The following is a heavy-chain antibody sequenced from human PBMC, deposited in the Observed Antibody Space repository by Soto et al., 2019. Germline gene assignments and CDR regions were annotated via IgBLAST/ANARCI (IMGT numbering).Heavy chain of an antibody. CDR3: AVKSCSGGSCYSRHNWFDP. J-gene: IGHJ5*02. CDR2: INHSGST. CDR1: GGSFSGYY. V-gene: IGHV4-34*01. D-gene: IGHD2-15*01. Sequence: QVQLQQWGAGLLKPSETLSLTCAVYGGSFSGYYWSWIRQPPGKGLEWIGEINHSGSTNYNPSLKSRVTRSVDTSKNQFSLKLSSVTAADTAVYYCAVKSCSGGSCYSRHNWFDPWGQGTLVTVSS.